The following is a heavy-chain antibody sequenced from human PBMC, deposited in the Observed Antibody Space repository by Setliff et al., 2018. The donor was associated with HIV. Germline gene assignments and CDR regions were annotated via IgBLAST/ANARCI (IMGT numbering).Heavy chain of an antibody. Sequence: PSETLSLTCTVSGVSISNYYWSWIRQPAGKGLEWIGHIYTSGSTNYNPSLKSRLTISIDKSMNHFSLTLSSVTVADTAVYYCATVPPSGTYLDYWGPGRLVTVSS. J-gene: IGHJ4*02. CDR2: IYTSGST. CDR3: ATVPPSGTYLDY. CDR1: GVSISNYY. V-gene: IGHV4-4*07. D-gene: IGHD3-10*01.